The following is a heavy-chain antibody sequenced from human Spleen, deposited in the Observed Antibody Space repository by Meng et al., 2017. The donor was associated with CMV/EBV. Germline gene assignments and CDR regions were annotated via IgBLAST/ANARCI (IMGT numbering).Heavy chain of an antibody. J-gene: IGHJ4*02. CDR1: GGSISSSSYY. V-gene: IGHV3-7*01. CDR3: TRGGLSWWELPFGY. Sequence: ETLSLTCTVSGGSISSSSYYWGWIRQPPGKGLEWVANINEDGSEKHYVDSVKGRFTISRDNTKNSLHLQMNSLRADDTGVYYCTRGGLSWWELPFGYWGQGILVTVSS. D-gene: IGHD1-26*01. CDR2: INEDGSEK.